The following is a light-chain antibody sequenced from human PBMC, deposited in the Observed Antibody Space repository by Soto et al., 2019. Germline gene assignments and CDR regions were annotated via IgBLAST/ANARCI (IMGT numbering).Light chain of an antibody. J-gene: IGKJ2*01. CDR2: GAS. Sequence: DIQMTQSPSTLSASVGARVTVTCRASKSISNYLSWYQQKPGKAPKLLIYGASNLQDGVPSRFSGSGSGTDFALTISGLQSEDFATYYCQQSYRIPHTFGQGTKLEIK. CDR3: QQSYRIPHT. V-gene: IGKV1-39*01. CDR1: KSISNY.